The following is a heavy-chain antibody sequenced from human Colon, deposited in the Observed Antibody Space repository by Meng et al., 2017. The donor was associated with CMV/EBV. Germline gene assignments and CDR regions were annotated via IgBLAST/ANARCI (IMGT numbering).Heavy chain of an antibody. V-gene: IGHV3-7*01. CDR2: IKYDGSET. CDR1: W. Sequence: WMGWVSQAPGKGLEWVANIKYDGSETHYVDSLKGRITISRDNAKNSLFLQINSLRPEDTAVFFCARFGVNKPFDYWGQGTLVTVSS. CDR3: ARFGVNKPFDY. D-gene: IGHD3-10*01. J-gene: IGHJ4*02.